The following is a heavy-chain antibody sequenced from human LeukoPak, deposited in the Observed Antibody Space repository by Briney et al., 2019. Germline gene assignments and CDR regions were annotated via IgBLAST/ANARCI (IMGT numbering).Heavy chain of an antibody. CDR1: GDSISSHSYF. CDR2: IHYIGST. D-gene: IGHD6-19*01. Sequence: PSDTLSLTCTVSGDSISSHSYFWGWIRQPPGKGLEWIGNIHYIGSTYYNPSLKSRVTISVDTSTNQSSLKLSSVTAADTAVYYCAKTLPYSGGWRATFDFWGQGTLVTVSS. V-gene: IGHV4-39*01. J-gene: IGHJ4*02. CDR3: AKTLPYSGGWRATFDF.